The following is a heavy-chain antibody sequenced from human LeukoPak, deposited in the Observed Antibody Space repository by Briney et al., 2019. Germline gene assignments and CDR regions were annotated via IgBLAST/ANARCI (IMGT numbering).Heavy chain of an antibody. V-gene: IGHV3-11*04. Sequence: GGSLRLSCAASGFTFGDYYMSWIRQAPGKGLEWVSYISSSGSTIYYADSVKGRFTISRDNAKNSLYLQMNSLRAEDTAVYYCVPNYYDSSGYYYYFDYWGQGTLVTVSS. CDR2: ISSSGSTI. CDR3: VPNYYDSSGYYYYFDY. CDR1: GFTFGDYY. J-gene: IGHJ4*02. D-gene: IGHD3-22*01.